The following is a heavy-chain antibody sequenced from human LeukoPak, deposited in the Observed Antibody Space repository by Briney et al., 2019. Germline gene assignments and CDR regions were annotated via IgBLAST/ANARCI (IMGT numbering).Heavy chain of an antibody. CDR1: GYSFTTYW. CDR3: ARQQASGFSLDAFDI. V-gene: IGHV5-51*01. J-gene: IGHJ3*02. D-gene: IGHD1-26*01. CDR2: IYPGDSDT. Sequence: GESLKISCKGSGYSFTTYWIGWVRQMPGRGLEWMGIIYPGDSDTIYSPSFQGQVSISADKSISTAYLQWSSLKASDTAMYYCARQQASGFSLDAFDIWGQGTMVTVS.